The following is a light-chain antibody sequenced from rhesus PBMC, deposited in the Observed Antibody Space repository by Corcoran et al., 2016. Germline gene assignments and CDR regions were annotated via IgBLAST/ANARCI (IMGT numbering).Light chain of an antibody. CDR2: GVS. CDR1: QSLLHSNGNTY. V-gene: IGKV2-73*01. Sequence: DIVMTQTPLSLPVTPGEPASISCRSSQSLLHSNGNTYLYWYLQKPGQPPRLLIYGVSNRFSGVPDRFSGSGSGTDCTLKISRVEAEDVGIYYCMQALQNPPTFGQGTKVEIK. CDR3: MQALQNPPT. J-gene: IGKJ1*01.